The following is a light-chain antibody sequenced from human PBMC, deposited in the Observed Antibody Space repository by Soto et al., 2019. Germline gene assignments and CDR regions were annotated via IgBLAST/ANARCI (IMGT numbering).Light chain of an antibody. CDR2: GVS. CDR3: QQYDVPLFT. Sequence: EVVLTQSPGTLSLSPGDRATLYCRASQSLTWNYLAWDQSKPGQPPRLLVYGVSARATGVPDRFSGSGSGTDFTLTISRLESEDFAVYYCQQYDVPLFTFGQGTKLEIK. J-gene: IGKJ2*01. V-gene: IGKV3-20*01. CDR1: QSLTWNY.